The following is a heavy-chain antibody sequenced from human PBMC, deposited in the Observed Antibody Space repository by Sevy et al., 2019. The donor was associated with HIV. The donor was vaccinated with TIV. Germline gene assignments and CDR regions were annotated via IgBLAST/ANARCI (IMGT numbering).Heavy chain of an antibody. CDR2: INEDESKK. J-gene: IGHJ4*02. CDR3: ARSSGDY. Sequence: GGSLRLSCTISGFTFSSDWMSWVRQAPGKELEWVANINEDESKKYYVNSVKGRFTISRDNAKNSLFLQMNSLRAEDTAVYYCARSSGDYWGQGTLVTVSS. D-gene: IGHD6-6*01. CDR1: GFTFSSDW. V-gene: IGHV3-7*01.